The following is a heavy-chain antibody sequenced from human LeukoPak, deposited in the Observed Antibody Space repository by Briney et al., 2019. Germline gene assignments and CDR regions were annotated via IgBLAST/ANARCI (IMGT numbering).Heavy chain of an antibody. CDR1: GFTFSKFW. Sequence: GGSLRLSCEASGFTFSKFWMTWVRQAPGKGLEWVANIKDDGSEKYYVDSVKGRFTISRDNAKNSLYLQMNSLRAEDTAVYYCARDSYRSGWYGDYYYYYYMDVWGKGTTVTISS. CDR3: ARDSYRSGWYGDYYYYYYMDV. D-gene: IGHD6-19*01. V-gene: IGHV3-7*01. J-gene: IGHJ6*03. CDR2: IKDDGSEK.